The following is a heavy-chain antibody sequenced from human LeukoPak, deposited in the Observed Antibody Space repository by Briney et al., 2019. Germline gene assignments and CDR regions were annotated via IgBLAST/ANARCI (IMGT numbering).Heavy chain of an antibody. CDR3: ARDDHRYFYYMDV. V-gene: IGHV3-48*03. D-gene: IGHD1-14*01. CDR1: GFSFSDYE. J-gene: IGHJ6*03. Sequence: PGGSLRLSCAASGFSFSDYEMNWVRQAPGKGLEGVSYISSSAGTIFYADSVKGRFTISRDNAKNSLYLQMNSLRAEDTAVYYCARDDHRYFYYMDVWGKGTTVTVSS. CDR2: ISSSAGTI.